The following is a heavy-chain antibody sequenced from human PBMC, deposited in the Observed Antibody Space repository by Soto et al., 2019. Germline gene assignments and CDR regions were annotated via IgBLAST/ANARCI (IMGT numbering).Heavy chain of an antibody. D-gene: IGHD3-3*01. V-gene: IGHV1-8*01. CDR3: ARGATIFGVDFDY. CDR2: MNPNSGNT. CDR1: GYTFTSYD. Sequence: VASVKVSCKASGYTFTSYDINWVRQATGQGLEWMGWMNPNSGNTGYAQKFQGRVTMTRNTSISTAYMELSSLRSEDTAVYYCARGATIFGVDFDYWGQGTLVTVSS. J-gene: IGHJ4*02.